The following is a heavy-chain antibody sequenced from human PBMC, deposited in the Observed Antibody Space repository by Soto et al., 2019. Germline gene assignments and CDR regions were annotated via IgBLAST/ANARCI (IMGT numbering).Heavy chain of an antibody. J-gene: IGHJ4*02. Sequence: SETLSLTCAVYGGSFSGYYWTWIRQPPGKGLEWIGTIYYVVNTYYNPSLKSRVTISVDTSKNQFSLKLSSVTAADTAVYYCARYRGGSFYFDYWGQGTLVTVS. V-gene: IGHV4-34*01. CDR1: GGSFSGYY. D-gene: IGHD1-26*01. CDR2: IYYVVNT. CDR3: ARYRGGSFYFDY.